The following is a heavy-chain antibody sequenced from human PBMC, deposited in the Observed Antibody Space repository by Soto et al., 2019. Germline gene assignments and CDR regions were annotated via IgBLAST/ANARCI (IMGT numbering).Heavy chain of an antibody. CDR2: IWYDGSNK. D-gene: IGHD6-19*01. V-gene: IGHV3-33*01. J-gene: IGHJ4*02. CDR3: ARDPSYSSGLFDY. Sequence: PGGSLRLSCAASGFTFSSYGMHWVRQAPGKGLEWVAVIWYDGSNKYYADSVKGRFTISRDNSKNTLYLQMNSLRAEDTAAYYCARDPSYSSGLFDYWGQGTLVTVS. CDR1: GFTFSSYG.